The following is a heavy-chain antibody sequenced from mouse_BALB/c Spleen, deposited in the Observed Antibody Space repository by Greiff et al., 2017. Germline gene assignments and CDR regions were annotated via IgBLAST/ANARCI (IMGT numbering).Heavy chain of an antibody. J-gene: IGHJ4*01. CDR2: ISYSGST. CDR3: ARSPAGAMDY. Sequence: EVQRVESGPGLVKPSQSLSLTCTVTGYSITSDYAWNWIRQFPGNKLEWMGYISYSGSTSYNPSLKSRISITRDTSKNQFFLQLNSVTTEDTATYYCARSPAGAMDYWGQGTSVTVSS. CDR1: GYSITSDYA. V-gene: IGHV3-2*02.